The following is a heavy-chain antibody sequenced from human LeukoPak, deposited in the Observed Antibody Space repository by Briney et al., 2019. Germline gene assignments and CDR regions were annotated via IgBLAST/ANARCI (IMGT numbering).Heavy chain of an antibody. J-gene: IGHJ4*02. CDR3: AREPPRAAWVFDY. CDR1: GFTFSNYA. CDR2: ITSGGGTT. D-gene: IGHD6-25*01. Sequence: GGSLRLSCAASGFTFSNYAMSWVRQAPGKALEWVSAITSGGGTTYYAGSVKGRFTISRDNSKNTLYLQMNSLRAEDTAVYYCAREPPRAAWVFDYWGQGTLVSGSS. V-gene: IGHV3-23*01.